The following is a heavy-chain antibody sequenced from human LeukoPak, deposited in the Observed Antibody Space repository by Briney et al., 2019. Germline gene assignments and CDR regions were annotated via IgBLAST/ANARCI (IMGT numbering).Heavy chain of an antibody. CDR2: FSGGGGGT. D-gene: IGHD3-22*01. J-gene: IGHJ6*02. CDR3: AKASSATNPYYGMDV. CDR1: GFTFSTYS. Sequence: GGSLRLSCAASGFTFSTYSMYWVRQAPGKGLEWVSVFSGGGGGTYYADSVRGRFTISRDNSRNTLYLQMNSLRAEDTALCYCAKASSATNPYYGMDVWGQGTTVTVSS. V-gene: IGHV3-23*01.